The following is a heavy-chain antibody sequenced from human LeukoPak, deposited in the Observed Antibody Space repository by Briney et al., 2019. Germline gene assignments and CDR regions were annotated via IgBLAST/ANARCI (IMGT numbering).Heavy chain of an antibody. CDR3: ARLWGYCSGGSCYSTPY. D-gene: IGHD2-15*01. CDR2: ISSSGGTI. V-gene: IGHV3-48*02. J-gene: IGHJ4*02. CDR1: GFTFSRYS. Sequence: AGGSLRLSCAASGFTFSRYSMNWVRQAPGKGLEWVSYISSSGGTIYYADSVKGRFTISRDNAENSLYLQMNSLRYEDTAVYYCARLWGYCSGGSCYSTPYWGQGTLVTVSS.